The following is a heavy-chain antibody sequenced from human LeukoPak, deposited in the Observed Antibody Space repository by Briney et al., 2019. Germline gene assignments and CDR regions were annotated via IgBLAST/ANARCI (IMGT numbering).Heavy chain of an antibody. D-gene: IGHD2-15*01. V-gene: IGHV3-7*01. J-gene: IGHJ3*01. CDR3: TRDRGSGL. CDR2: IKQDGSEK. Sequence: GGSLRLSCAASGFTFSSHWKTWVRQAPGKGLKWVANIKQDGSEKYYVDSVKGRFTISRDNAKNSLYLQMNSLRDEDTAVYYCTRDRGSGLWGQGTMVTVSS. CDR1: GFTFSSHW.